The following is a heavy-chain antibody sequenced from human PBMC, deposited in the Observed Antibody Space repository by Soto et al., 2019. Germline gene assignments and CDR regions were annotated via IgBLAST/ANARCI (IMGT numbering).Heavy chain of an antibody. CDR1: GGSFSGYY. CDR3: ARLIAAAGTYRDY. V-gene: IGHV4-34*01. CDR2: INHSGST. D-gene: IGHD6-13*01. Sequence: SETLSLTCAVYGGSFSGYYWSWIRQPPGKGLEWIGEINHSGSTNYNPSLKSRVTISVDTSKNQFSLKLSSVTAADTAVYYCARLIAAAGTYRDYWGQGTLVT. J-gene: IGHJ4*02.